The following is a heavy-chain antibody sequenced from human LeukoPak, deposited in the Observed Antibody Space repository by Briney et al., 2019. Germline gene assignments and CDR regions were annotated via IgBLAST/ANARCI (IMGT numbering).Heavy chain of an antibody. D-gene: IGHD6-19*01. Sequence: GESLKISCKGSGYSFTSYWIGWVRQMPGKGLEWMGIIYPGDSDTRYSPSFQGQVTISADKSISTAYLQWSSLKASDTAMYYCARHGRIAVALGEVDYWGQGTLVTVSS. J-gene: IGHJ4*02. CDR1: GYSFTSYW. CDR3: ARHGRIAVALGEVDY. V-gene: IGHV5-51*01. CDR2: IYPGDSDT.